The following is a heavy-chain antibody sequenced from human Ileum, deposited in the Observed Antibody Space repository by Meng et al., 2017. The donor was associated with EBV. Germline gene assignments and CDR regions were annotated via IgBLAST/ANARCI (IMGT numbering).Heavy chain of an antibody. J-gene: IGHJ4*02. Sequence: VSSAYELKKPGASVRCCCHASGYIFIHYEMNWVRQAPGQGLEWKAWINTNNGNPDYAQGFTRRFIFSVDTSSRTAYLQISSRKAEDTAVYYCAGVAPGGYRYFDYWGQGTLVTVSS. D-gene: IGHD5-18*01. V-gene: IGHV7-4-1*02. CDR1: GYIFIHYE. CDR2: INTNNGNP. CDR3: AGVAPGGYRYFDY.